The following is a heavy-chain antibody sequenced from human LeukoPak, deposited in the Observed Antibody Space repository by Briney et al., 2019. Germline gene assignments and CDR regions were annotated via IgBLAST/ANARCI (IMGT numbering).Heavy chain of an antibody. D-gene: IGHD2-2*01. Sequence: GASVKVSCKASGYTFTGYYMHWVRQAPGQGLEWVGIINPSGGSTSYAQKFQGRVTMTRDMSTSTVYMELSSLRSEDTAVYYCARVRRRSTSCYPNWFDPRGQGTLVTVSS. CDR1: GYTFTGYY. V-gene: IGHV1-46*01. J-gene: IGHJ5*02. CDR3: ARVRRRSTSCYPNWFDP. CDR2: INPSGGST.